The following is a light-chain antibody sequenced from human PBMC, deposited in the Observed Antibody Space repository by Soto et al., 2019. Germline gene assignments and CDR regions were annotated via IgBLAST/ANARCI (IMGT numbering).Light chain of an antibody. CDR2: WAS. V-gene: IGKV4-1*01. CDR1: QSVFYNSNNKNY. CDR3: QQYYDNPRT. Sequence: DIVMTQSPDSLAVSLGERATINCKSSQSVFYNSNNKNYLPWYQQKPGQPPKLLIYWASTRESGVPDRFSGSGSGTDFTLTISSLQAEDVAVYYCQQYYDNPRTFGGGTKVDIK. J-gene: IGKJ4*01.